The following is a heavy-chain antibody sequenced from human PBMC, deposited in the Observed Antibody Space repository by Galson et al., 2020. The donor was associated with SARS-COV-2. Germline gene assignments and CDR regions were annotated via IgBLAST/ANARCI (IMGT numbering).Heavy chain of an antibody. CDR1: GFIFGDYA. V-gene: IGHV3-49*04. Sequence: GGSLRLSCTASGFIFGDYAMSWVRQAPGKGLEWIGFIRSKAYGGTVEYAASVKGRFTISRDDSKSIAYLQMSSLKSEDTAVYYCTRDSLDLRVLSAAMGYYFYMDVWGKGTTVTVSS. CDR3: TRDSLDLRVLSAAMGYYFYMDV. D-gene: IGHD2-2*01. CDR2: IRSKAYGGTV. J-gene: IGHJ6*03.